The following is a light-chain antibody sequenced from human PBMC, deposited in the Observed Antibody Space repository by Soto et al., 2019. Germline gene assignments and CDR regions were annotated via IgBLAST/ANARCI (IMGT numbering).Light chain of an antibody. CDR3: AAWDDSLNGYV. CDR2: NNN. Sequence: SVLTQPPSASGTPGQRVTISCSGGSSNIGTNAVNWYQQLPGTAPKLLIYNNNQRPSGVPDRFSGSKSGTSASLAISGLQSEVEADYYCAAWDDSLNGYVFGTGTKVTVL. CDR1: SSNIGTNA. J-gene: IGLJ1*01. V-gene: IGLV1-44*01.